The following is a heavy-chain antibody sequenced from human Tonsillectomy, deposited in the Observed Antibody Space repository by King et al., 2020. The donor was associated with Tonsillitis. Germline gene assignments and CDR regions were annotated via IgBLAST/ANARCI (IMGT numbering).Heavy chain of an antibody. CDR3: ARDPVRSVP. CDR1: GFTFSTSW. CDR2: INGDGSST. J-gene: IGHJ5*02. Sequence: VQLVESGGGLVQPGGSLTLSCAASGFTFSTSWMHWVRQSPGKGLVWVSHINGDGSSTTYGDSVKGRFTVSRDNARNTLFLHMNSLRAEDTAVYYCARDPVRSVPCGQGTLDTVAS. V-gene: IGHV3-74*03.